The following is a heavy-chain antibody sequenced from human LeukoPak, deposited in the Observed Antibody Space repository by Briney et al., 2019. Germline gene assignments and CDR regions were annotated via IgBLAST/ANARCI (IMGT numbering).Heavy chain of an antibody. CDR2: INPNSGGT. V-gene: IGHV1-2*02. CDR1: GYTFTGYY. Sequence: ASVTLSCTASGYTFTGYYMHWVRHAPGQGLEWMGWINPNSGGTNYAQKFQGRVTMTRDTSISTAYMELSRLRSDDTAVYYCAGDEGIAAAGPDYWGQGTLVTVSS. J-gene: IGHJ4*02. D-gene: IGHD6-13*01. CDR3: AGDEGIAAAGPDY.